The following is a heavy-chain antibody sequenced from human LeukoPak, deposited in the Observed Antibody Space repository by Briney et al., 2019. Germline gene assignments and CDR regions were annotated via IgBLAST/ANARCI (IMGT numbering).Heavy chain of an antibody. CDR2: ISSSGSTI. J-gene: IGHJ4*02. CDR1: GFTFSSYE. V-gene: IGHV3-48*03. D-gene: IGHD2-15*01. CDR3: ARDRHCSGGSCYGY. Sequence: GGSLRLSCAASGFTFSSYEMNWVRHAPGKGLEWVSYISSSGSTIYYADSVKGRFTISRDNAKNSLYLQMNSLRAEDTAVYYCARDRHCSGGSCYGYWGQGTLVTVSS.